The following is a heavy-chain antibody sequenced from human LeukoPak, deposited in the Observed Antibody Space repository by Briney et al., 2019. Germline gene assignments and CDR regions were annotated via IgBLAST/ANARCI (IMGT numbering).Heavy chain of an antibody. Sequence: QPGGSLRLSCAAFGFTFSSYEMNWVRQAPGKGLEWVSYISPSGNTIYYADSVKGRFTISRDNSKNTLYLQMNSLRAEDTAVYYCAKDHQLTSSGRDYWGQGTLVTVSS. J-gene: IGHJ4*02. CDR2: ISPSGNTI. D-gene: IGHD6-19*01. V-gene: IGHV3-48*03. CDR3: AKDHQLTSSGRDY. CDR1: GFTFSSYE.